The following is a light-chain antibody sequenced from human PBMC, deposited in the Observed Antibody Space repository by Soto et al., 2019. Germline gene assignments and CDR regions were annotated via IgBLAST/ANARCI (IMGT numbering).Light chain of an antibody. V-gene: IGLV1-40*01. CDR3: QSYDDSLSGHVV. CDR2: GNN. CDR1: SSDTGAGYV. Sequence: QSVLTQPPSVSGAPGQGVTISCTGGSSDTGAGYVVHWYQQLPGTAPKLLIYGNNNRPSGVPDRFSGSKSGTSASLAITGLQAEDEADYYCQSYDDSLSGHVVFGGGTKLTVL. J-gene: IGLJ2*01.